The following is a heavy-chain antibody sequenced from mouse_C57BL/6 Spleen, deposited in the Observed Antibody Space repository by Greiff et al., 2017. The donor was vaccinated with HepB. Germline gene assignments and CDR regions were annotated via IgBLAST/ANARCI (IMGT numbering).Heavy chain of an antibody. CDR1: GYTFTDYE. J-gene: IGHJ4*01. V-gene: IGHV1-15*01. CDR2: IDPETGGT. D-gene: IGHD2-3*01. Sequence: VQLQQSGAELVRPGASVTLSCKASGYTFTDYEMHWVKQTPVHGLEWIGAIDPETGGTAYNQKFKGKAILTADKSSSTAYMELRSLTSEDSAVYYCTRGDGFLYAMDYWGQGTSVTVSS. CDR3: TRGDGFLYAMDY.